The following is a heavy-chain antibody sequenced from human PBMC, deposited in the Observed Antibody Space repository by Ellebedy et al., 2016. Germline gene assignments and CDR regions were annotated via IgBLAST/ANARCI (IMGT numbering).Heavy chain of an antibody. CDR2: IYYSGST. D-gene: IGHD3-10*01. V-gene: IGHV4-39*01. J-gene: IGHJ5*02. CDR3: ARRVTRAVRPANNWFDP. CDR1: AGSISSSSYY. Sequence: SETLSLTCTVSAGSISSSSYYWGWIRQPPGKGLEWIATIYYSGSTYYNPSLKSRVTVSVDTSNNQFSLKLNSVTAADTAVYYCARRVTRAVRPANNWFDPWGQGTLVTVSS.